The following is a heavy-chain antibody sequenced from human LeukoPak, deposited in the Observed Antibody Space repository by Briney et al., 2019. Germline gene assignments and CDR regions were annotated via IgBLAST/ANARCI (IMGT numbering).Heavy chain of an antibody. CDR2: ISSSSSYI. D-gene: IGHD5-18*01. CDR1: GFTFSSYS. V-gene: IGHV3-21*01. CDR3: ARDWGVGTAMDAGY. J-gene: IGHJ4*02. Sequence: GGSLRLSCAASGFTFSSYSMNWVRQAPGKGLEWVSSISSSSSYIYYADSVKGRFTISRDNAKNSLYLQMNSLRAEDTAVYYCARDWGVGTAMDAGYWGQGTLVTVSS.